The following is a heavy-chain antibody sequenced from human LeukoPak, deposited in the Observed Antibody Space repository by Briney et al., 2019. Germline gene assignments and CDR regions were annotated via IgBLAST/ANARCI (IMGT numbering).Heavy chain of an antibody. J-gene: IGHJ6*03. CDR1: GGSISSSSYY. V-gene: IGHV4-39*07. D-gene: IGHD1-26*01. Sequence: SETLSLTCTVSGGSISSSSYYWGWIRQPPGKGLEWIGSIYYSGSTYYNPSLKRRVTISGDTSKNQFSLKLRSLAAADTAVYYCARVLSNEGIDELLPVDYYYYYMDVWGKGTTVTVSS. CDR3: ARVLSNEGIDELLPVDYYYYYMDV. CDR2: IYYSGST.